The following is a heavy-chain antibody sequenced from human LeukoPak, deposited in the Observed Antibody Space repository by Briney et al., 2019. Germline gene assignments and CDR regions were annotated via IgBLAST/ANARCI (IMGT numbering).Heavy chain of an antibody. Sequence: SETLSLTCTVSGGSISSYYWSWIRQPPGKGLEWIGYIYYSGSTNYNPSLKSRVTISVDTSKNQFSLKLSSVTAADTAVYYCARRDKLRAFDIWGQGTMVTVSS. D-gene: IGHD2-21*01. CDR1: GGSISSYY. V-gene: IGHV4-59*01. CDR2: IYYSGST. J-gene: IGHJ3*02. CDR3: ARRDKLRAFDI.